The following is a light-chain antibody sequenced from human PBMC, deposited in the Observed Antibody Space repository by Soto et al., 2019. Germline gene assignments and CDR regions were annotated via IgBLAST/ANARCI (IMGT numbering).Light chain of an antibody. CDR1: QSVSSSY. CDR2: GAS. J-gene: IGKJ1*01. Sequence: EIVLTQSPGTLSLSPGERATISCRASQSVSSSYLAWYQQKPGQAPRLLIYGASSRATGIPDRFSGSGSGTDFTLTISRLEPEDFAVYYCQHYGISHRTFGLGTKVEIK. CDR3: QHYGISHRT. V-gene: IGKV3-20*01.